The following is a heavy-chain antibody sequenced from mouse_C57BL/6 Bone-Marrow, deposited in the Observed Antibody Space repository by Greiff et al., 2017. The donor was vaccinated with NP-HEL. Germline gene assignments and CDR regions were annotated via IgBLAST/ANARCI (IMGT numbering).Heavy chain of an antibody. V-gene: IGHV1-64*01. CDR2: IHPNSGST. CDR1: GYTFTSYW. D-gene: IGHD2-4*01. Sequence: VQLQQPGAELVKPGASVKLSCKASGYTFTSYWMHWVKQRPGQGLEWIGMIHPNSGSTNYNEKFKSKATLTVDKSSSTAYMQLSSLTSEDSAVYYCARRDYDYDCYAMDYWGQGTSVTVSS. J-gene: IGHJ4*01. CDR3: ARRDYDYDCYAMDY.